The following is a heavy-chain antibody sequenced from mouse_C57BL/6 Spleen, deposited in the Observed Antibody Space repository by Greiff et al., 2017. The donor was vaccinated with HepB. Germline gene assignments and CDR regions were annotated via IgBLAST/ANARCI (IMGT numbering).Heavy chain of an antibody. V-gene: IGHV5-17*01. D-gene: IGHD2-10*02. CDR1: GFTFSDYG. CDR2: ISSGSSTI. CDR3: ARPGRYGNYWYFDV. Sequence: EVKLVESGGGLVKPGGSLKLSCAASGFTFSDYGMHWVRQAPEKGLEWVAYISSGSSTIYYADTVKGRFTISRDNAKNTLFLQMTSLRSEDTAMYYWARPGRYGNYWYFDVWGTGTTVTVSS. J-gene: IGHJ1*03.